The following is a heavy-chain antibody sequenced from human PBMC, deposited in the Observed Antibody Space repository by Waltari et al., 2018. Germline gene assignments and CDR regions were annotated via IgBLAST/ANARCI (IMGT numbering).Heavy chain of an antibody. V-gene: IGHV1-69*12. CDR1: GGTFSSYA. D-gene: IGHD4-4*01. CDR2: ITPIFGTA. Sequence: QVQLVQSGAEVKKPGSSVKVSCKASGGTFSSYAISWVRQAPGQGLEWMGGITPIFGTANYAQKFQGRVTITADESTSTAYMELSSLRSEDTAVYYCASQGLTTVTYYYYYMDVWGKGTTVTVSS. J-gene: IGHJ6*03. CDR3: ASQGLTTVTYYYYYMDV.